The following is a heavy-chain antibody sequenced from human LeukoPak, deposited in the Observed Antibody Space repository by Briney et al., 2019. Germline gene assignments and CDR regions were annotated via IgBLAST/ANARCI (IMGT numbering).Heavy chain of an antibody. CDR3: ARDFPSFDS. V-gene: IGHV3-74*01. J-gene: IGHJ4*02. Sequence: GGSLRLSCAASGFTFSSYWMHWVRQAPGKGLEWVSRIKSDGSSTTYADSVKGRFTISRDNAKNTLYLEMNSLRTEDTAVYYCARDFPSFDSWSQGTLVTVSS. CDR1: GFTFSSYW. CDR2: IKSDGSST.